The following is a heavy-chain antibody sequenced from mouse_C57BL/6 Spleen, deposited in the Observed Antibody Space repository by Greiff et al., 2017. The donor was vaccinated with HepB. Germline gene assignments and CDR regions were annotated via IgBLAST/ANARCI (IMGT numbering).Heavy chain of an antibody. V-gene: IGHV1-72*01. D-gene: IGHD2-4*01. Sequence: VQPQQSGAELVKPGASVKLSCKASGYTFTSYWMHWVKQRPGRGLEWIGRIDPNSGGTKYNEKFKSKATLTVDKPSSTAYMQLSSPTSEDSAGYYWAREELFYDYGLAWLAYWGQGTLVTVSA. J-gene: IGHJ3*01. CDR1: GYTFTSYW. CDR2: IDPNSGGT. CDR3: AREELFYDYGLAWLAY.